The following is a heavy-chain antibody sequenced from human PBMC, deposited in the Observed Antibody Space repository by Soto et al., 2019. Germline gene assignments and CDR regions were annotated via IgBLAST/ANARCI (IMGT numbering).Heavy chain of an antibody. V-gene: IGHV3-21*01. CDR1: GFTFSSYS. CDR2: ISSSSSYI. J-gene: IGHJ4*02. CDR3: ARVSLGEGSYDYGGNSDY. D-gene: IGHD4-17*01. Sequence: GESLKISCAASGFTFSSYSMNWVRQAPGKGLEWVSSISSSSSYIYYADSVKGRFTISRDNAKNSLYLQMNSLRAEDTAVYYCARVSLGEGSYDYGGNSDYWGQGTLVTVSS.